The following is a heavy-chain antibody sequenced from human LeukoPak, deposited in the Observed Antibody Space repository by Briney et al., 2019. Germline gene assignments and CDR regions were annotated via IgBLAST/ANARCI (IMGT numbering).Heavy chain of an antibody. CDR1: GFTFSAYS. CDR3: ARVPHYYGSGRPVDY. D-gene: IGHD3-10*01. J-gene: IGHJ4*02. V-gene: IGHV3-48*02. Sequence: GGSLRLSCAASGFTFSAYSMNWVRQAPGKGLEWVSYISSSSSTTYYADSVKGRFTISRDNAKNSLYLQMNSLRDEDTAVYYCARVPHYYGSGRPVDYWAQGILVTVSS. CDR2: ISSSSSTT.